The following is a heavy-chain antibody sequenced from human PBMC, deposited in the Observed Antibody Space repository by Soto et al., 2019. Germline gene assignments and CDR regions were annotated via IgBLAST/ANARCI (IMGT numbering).Heavy chain of an antibody. J-gene: IGHJ5*02. CDR1: GFTFSSYA. Sequence: GGSLRLSCASSGFTFSSYAMSWVRQAPGKGLEWVSAISGSGGSTYYADSVKGRFTISRDNSKNTLYLQMNSLRAEDTAVYYCAKDNIAAADTNWFDPWGQGTLVTVSS. CDR3: AKDNIAAADTNWFDP. V-gene: IGHV3-23*01. CDR2: ISGSGGST. D-gene: IGHD6-13*01.